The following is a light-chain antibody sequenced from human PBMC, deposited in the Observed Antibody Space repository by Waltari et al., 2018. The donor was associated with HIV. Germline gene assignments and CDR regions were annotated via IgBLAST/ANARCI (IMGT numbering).Light chain of an antibody. CDR2: DNN. CDR3: GTWDSSLSAVV. V-gene: IGLV1-51*01. Sequence: QSVLTQPPSVSAAPGQKVTISCSGTISNIGKNYVSWYQQLPGTAPKLLIYDNNKRPSGIPDRLSGSKSGTSATLGITGLQAGDEADYFCGTWDSSLSAVVFGGGTLLTVL. CDR1: ISNIGKNY. J-gene: IGLJ2*01.